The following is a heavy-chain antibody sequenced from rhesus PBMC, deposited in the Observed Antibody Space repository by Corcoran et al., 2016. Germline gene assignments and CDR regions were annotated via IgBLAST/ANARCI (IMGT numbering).Heavy chain of an antibody. CDR1: GYSFTSYW. V-gene: IGHV5-2*01. J-gene: IGHJ2*01. CDR3: AKGGYWYFDR. Sequence: EVQLVQSGAEVKRPGESLKISCKTSGYSFTSYWIRWVRQMPGKGLEGRGAYDPSDSETRYSPACQGQVTISAEKSISTTYLQWSSLKAADSATYYCAKGGYWYFDRWGPGTPITISS. CDR2: YDPSDSET.